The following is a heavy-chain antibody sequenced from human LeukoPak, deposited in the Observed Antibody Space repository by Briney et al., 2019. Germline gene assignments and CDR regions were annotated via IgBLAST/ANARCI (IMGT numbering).Heavy chain of an antibody. CDR3: ARREDWAYDILTGYFDY. J-gene: IGHJ4*02. CDR1: GYTFTSYY. CDR2: LNPSGGST. D-gene: IGHD3-9*01. Sequence: VASVNVSCTASGYTFTSYYMHWVRQATGQGLEWMGILNPSGGSTSYAQKFQGRVTMTRDTSTSTVYMELSSLRSEDTAVYYCARREDWAYDILTGYFDYWGQGTLVTVSS. V-gene: IGHV1-46*03.